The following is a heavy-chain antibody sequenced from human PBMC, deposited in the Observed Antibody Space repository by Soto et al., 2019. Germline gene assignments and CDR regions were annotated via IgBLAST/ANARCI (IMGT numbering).Heavy chain of an antibody. CDR2: IYHSGST. CDR3: ARAPGYDILTGYKSLAYYYGMDV. CDR1: GGSISSSNW. J-gene: IGHJ6*02. V-gene: IGHV4-4*02. D-gene: IGHD3-9*01. Sequence: KPSETLSLTCAVSGGSISSSNWWSWVRQPPGKGLEWIGEIYHSGSTNYNPSLKSRVTISVDKSKNQFSLKLSSVTAADTAVYYCARAPGYDILTGYKSLAYYYGMDVWGQGTTVTVSS.